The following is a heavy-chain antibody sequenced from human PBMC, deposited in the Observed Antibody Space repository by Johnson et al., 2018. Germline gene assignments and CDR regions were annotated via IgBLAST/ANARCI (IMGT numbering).Heavy chain of an antibody. CDR2: IYYSGST. Sequence: QVQLQESGPGLVEPSETLSLTCTVSGGSISSYYWRWIRQPPGQGLEWIGYIYYSGSTNYNPALKSRVTISVDTSKNQFSLTLTSVTAADTAVYYCATCFWRGYSVFDYWGKGTLVTASS. V-gene: IGHV4-59*08. J-gene: IGHJ4*02. CDR3: ATCFWRGYSVFDY. D-gene: IGHD3-3*01. CDR1: GGSISSYY.